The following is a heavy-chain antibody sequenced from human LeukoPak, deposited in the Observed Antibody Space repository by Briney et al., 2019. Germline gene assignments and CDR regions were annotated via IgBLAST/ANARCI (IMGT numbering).Heavy chain of an antibody. J-gene: IGHJ4*02. D-gene: IGHD6-19*01. CDR2: ISYDGSNK. Sequence: GSLRLSCAASGFTFSSYAMHWVRQAPGKGLEWVAVISYDGSNKYYADSVKGRFTISRDNSKNTLYLQMNSLRAEDTAVYYCARRAVAGRPPDYWGQGTLVTVSS. CDR1: GFTFSSYA. CDR3: ARRAVAGRPPDY. V-gene: IGHV3-30*04.